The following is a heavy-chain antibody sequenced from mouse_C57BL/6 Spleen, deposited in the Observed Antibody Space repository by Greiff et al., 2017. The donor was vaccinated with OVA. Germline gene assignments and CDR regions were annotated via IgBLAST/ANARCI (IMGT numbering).Heavy chain of an antibody. D-gene: IGHD2-1*01. V-gene: IGHV1-69*01. Sequence: QVQLQQPGAELVMPGASVKLSCKASGYTFTSYWMHWVKQRPGQGLEWIGEIDPSDSYTNYNQKFKGKSTLTVDKSSNTAYMQLSSLTSEYSAVYYCARNPDAYGNFVWGTGTTVTVAS. CDR3: ARNPDAYGNFV. J-gene: IGHJ1*03. CDR2: IDPSDSYT. CDR1: GYTFTSYW.